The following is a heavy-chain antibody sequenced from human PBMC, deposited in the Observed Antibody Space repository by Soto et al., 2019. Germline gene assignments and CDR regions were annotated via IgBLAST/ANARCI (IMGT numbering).Heavy chain of an antibody. V-gene: IGHV1-69*13. CDR2: IIPIFGTA. CDR1: GGTFSSYA. CDR3: ARETMATRNFDY. D-gene: IGHD5-12*01. J-gene: IGHJ4*02. Sequence: ASVKVSCKASGGTFSSYAISWVRQAPGQGLEWMGGIIPIFGTANYAQKFQGRVTITADESTSTAYMELSSLRSEETAVYYCARETMATRNFDYWGQGTLVTVSS.